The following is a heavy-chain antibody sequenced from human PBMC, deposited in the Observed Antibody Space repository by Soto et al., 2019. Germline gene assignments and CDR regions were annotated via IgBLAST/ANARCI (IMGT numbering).Heavy chain of an antibody. J-gene: IGHJ4*02. CDR1: GFTFSSYR. V-gene: IGHV3-74*01. CDR2: INSDGSST. D-gene: IGHD3-9*01. Sequence: PGGSLRLSCAASGFTFSSYRMHWVRQAPGKGLVWVSRINSDGSSTSYADSVKGRFTISRDNAKNTLYLQMNSLRAEDTAVYYCASSTLRYFDWYPLSLGTFDYWGQGTLVTVSS. CDR3: ASSTLRYFDWYPLSLGTFDY.